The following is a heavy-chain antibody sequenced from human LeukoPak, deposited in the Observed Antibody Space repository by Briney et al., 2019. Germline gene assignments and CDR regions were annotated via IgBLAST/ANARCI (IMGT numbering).Heavy chain of an antibody. CDR2: ISSSGSTI. D-gene: IGHD3-10*01. CDR1: GFTFSDYY. J-gene: IGHJ4*02. Sequence: GGSLRLSCAASGFTFSDYYMSWIRQAPGKGLEWVSYISSSGSTIYYADSVKGRFTISRDNAKNSLYLQMNSLRAEDTAVYYCARLALWFGESNYFDYWAREPWSPSPQ. V-gene: IGHV3-11*01. CDR3: ARLALWFGESNYFDY.